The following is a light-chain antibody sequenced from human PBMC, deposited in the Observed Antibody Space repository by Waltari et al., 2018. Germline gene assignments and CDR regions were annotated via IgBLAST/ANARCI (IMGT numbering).Light chain of an antibody. CDR1: SRDVGGYNY. Sequence: QSALTQPASVSGSPGQSITLPCTGTSRDVGGYNYVPWYQQHPGKAPKLMIYDVSNRPSGVSNRFSGSKSGNTASLTISGLQAEDEADYYCSSYTSSSIVVFGGGTKLTVL. V-gene: IGLV2-14*01. CDR3: SSYTSSSIVV. CDR2: DVS. J-gene: IGLJ2*01.